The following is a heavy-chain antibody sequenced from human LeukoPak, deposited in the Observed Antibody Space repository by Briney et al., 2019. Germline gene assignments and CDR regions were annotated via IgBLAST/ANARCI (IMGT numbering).Heavy chain of an antibody. J-gene: IGHJ4*02. Sequence: GGSLRLSCAASGFTFSSYSMNWVRQAPGKGLQWVSYITISRTTIYYADSVKGRFTISRDNAKNSLYLQMNSLRAEDTAVYYCAREPPYSGSWTDFDYWGQGTLVTVSS. D-gene: IGHD6-13*01. CDR3: AREPPYSGSWTDFDY. CDR2: ITISRTTI. CDR1: GFTFSSYS. V-gene: IGHV3-48*01.